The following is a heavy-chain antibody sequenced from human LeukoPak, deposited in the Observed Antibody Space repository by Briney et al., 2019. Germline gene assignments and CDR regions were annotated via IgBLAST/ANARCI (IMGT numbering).Heavy chain of an antibody. V-gene: IGHV3-23*01. Sequence: PGGSLRLSCAASRFTFSNYAMSWVRQAPGKGLEWVSGISGSGVSTYYADSVKSRFTISRDNSKNTLYLQMNSLRAEDTAIYYCAKLLWFGEGRADYWGQGTLVTVSS. CDR2: ISGSGVST. D-gene: IGHD3-10*01. CDR1: RFTFSNYA. CDR3: AKLLWFGEGRADY. J-gene: IGHJ4*02.